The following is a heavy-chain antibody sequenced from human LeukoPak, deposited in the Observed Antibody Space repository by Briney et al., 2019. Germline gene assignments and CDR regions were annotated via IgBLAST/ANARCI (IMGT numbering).Heavy chain of an antibody. CDR3: ARGPAAISRSFGWFDP. V-gene: IGHV1-69*04. J-gene: IGHJ5*02. CDR2: INPILGIA. CDR1: GGTFSSYA. D-gene: IGHD2-2*01. Sequence: GSSVNVSCKPSGGTFSSYAISWVRQAPRQGLEWMGWINPILGIANYAQKSQGRVKITADKSTSTAYMELSSMRSEDTDVYYCARGPAAISRSFGWFDPWGQGTLVTVSS.